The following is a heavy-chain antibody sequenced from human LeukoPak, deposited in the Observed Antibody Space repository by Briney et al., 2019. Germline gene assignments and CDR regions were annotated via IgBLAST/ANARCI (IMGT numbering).Heavy chain of an antibody. J-gene: IGHJ4*02. CDR2: IRYDGSNK. D-gene: IGHD3-22*01. V-gene: IGHV3-30*02. CDR3: AKDSYDSSGYPDY. CDR1: GFTFSSYG. Sequence: GGSLRLSCAASGFTFSSYGMHWVRQAPGKGLEWVAFIRYDGSNKYYADSVKGRFTISRDNSKNTLYLQMNSLRAEDTAVYYCAKDSYDSSGYPDYWGQGTLVTVSS.